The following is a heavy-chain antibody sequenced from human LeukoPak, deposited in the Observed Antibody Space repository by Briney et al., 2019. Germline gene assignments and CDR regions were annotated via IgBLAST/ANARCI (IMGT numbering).Heavy chain of an antibody. V-gene: IGHV4-34*01. D-gene: IGHD2-8*01. Sequence: SETLSLTCAVYGGSFSGYYWSWIRQPPGQGLEWIGEINHSGSTNYNPSLKSRVTISVVTSKNQFSLKLSSVTAADTAVYYCARGANRNYFDYWGQGTLVTVSS. CDR3: ARGANRNYFDY. CDR1: GGSFSGYY. CDR2: INHSGST. J-gene: IGHJ4*02.